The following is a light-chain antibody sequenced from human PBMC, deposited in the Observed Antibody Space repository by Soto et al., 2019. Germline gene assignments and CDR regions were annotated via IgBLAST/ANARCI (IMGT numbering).Light chain of an antibody. CDR2: EVS. V-gene: IGLV2-14*01. J-gene: IGLJ3*02. Sequence: QSALTQPASVSGSPGQSITISCTGTSSDVGGYNYVSWYQQHPGKAPKLMIYEVSNRPSGVSNRFSGSNSGNTASLTISGHQAEDEADYYCSSYTNSSTRVFGGGTKLTV. CDR1: SSDVGGYNY. CDR3: SSYTNSSTRV.